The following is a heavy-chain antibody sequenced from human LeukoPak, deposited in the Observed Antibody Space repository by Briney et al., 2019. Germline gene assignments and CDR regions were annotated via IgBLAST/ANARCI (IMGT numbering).Heavy chain of an antibody. CDR3: ASRRVAYCGGDCYSESYYYYMDV. Sequence: ASVKVSCKASGGTFSSYAISWVRQAPGQGLEWMGGIIPIFGTANYAQKFQGRVTITADESTSTAYMELSSLRSEDTAVYYCASRRVAYCGGDCYSESYYYYMDVWGKGTTVTVSS. D-gene: IGHD2-21*01. CDR2: IIPIFGTA. CDR1: GGTFSSYA. V-gene: IGHV1-69*13. J-gene: IGHJ6*03.